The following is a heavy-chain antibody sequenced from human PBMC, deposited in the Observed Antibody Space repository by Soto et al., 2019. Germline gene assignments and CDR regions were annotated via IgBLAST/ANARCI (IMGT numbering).Heavy chain of an antibody. CDR2: ISYGGSNI. D-gene: IGHD6-13*01. Sequence: GFLRLSWAASGFTFSCYVLNWVRQAPGKGLEWVAVISYGGSNIYYADSVKGRFTISRDNSKNTLYLQMNSLRAEDTAVYYCAKEGYSSSWYLYYFDYWGQGTLVTVSS. J-gene: IGHJ4*02. CDR1: GFTFSCYV. V-gene: IGHV3-30*18. CDR3: AKEGYSSSWYLYYFDY.